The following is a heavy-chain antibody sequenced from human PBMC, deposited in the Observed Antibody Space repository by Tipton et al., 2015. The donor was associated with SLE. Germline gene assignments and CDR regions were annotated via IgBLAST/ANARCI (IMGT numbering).Heavy chain of an antibody. CDR1: GFTFTDYY. V-gene: IGHV3-11*01. J-gene: IGHJ4*02. D-gene: IGHD4-17*01. Sequence: GSLRLSCAASGFTFTDYYMNWIRQAPGKGLEWVSYISSTGYTIYYADSVKGRFTISRDNAKKSLYLQMNSLRAEDTAVYYCARGDSVTGLYWGQGTLVTVSS. CDR3: ARGDSVTGLY. CDR2: ISSTGYTI.